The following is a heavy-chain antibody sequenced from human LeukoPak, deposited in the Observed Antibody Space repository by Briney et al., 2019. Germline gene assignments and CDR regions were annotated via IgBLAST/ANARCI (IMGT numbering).Heavy chain of an antibody. D-gene: IGHD6-13*01. CDR3: ARFLSSSWYGLGKHHYFDY. CDR2: INHSGST. J-gene: IGHJ4*02. V-gene: IGHV4-34*01. Sequence: SETLSLTCAVYGGSFSGYYWSWIRQPPGKGLEWIGEINHSGSTNYNPSLKSRVTISVDTSKNQFSLKLSSVTAADTAVYYCARFLSSSWYGLGKHHYFDYWGQGTLVTVSS. CDR1: GGSFSGYY.